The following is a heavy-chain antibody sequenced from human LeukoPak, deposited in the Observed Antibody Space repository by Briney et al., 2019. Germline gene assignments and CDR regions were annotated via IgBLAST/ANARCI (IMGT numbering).Heavy chain of an antibody. D-gene: IGHD6-25*01. CDR3: AKVRGTRSSGFFFDY. Sequence: PVGSLRLSSSASVFSFGEFTTHWVRHAPGKGLEWLSNISYNGAFIDYAESVKGGFTVSRDNAENSLYLHMNSLRPEDTAFYYCAKVRGTRSSGFFFDYWGQGILVTVSS. J-gene: IGHJ4*02. CDR1: VFSFGEFT. V-gene: IGHV3-9*01. CDR2: ISYNGAFI.